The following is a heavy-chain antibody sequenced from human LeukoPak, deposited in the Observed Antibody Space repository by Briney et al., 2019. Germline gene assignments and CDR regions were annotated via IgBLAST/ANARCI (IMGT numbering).Heavy chain of an antibody. J-gene: IGHJ4*02. CDR2: IYYSGST. V-gene: IGHV4-61*01. CDR1: GGSISSSSYY. CDR3: AREHYDMLTGYYKGHFDY. Sequence: SETLCLTCTVSGGSISSSSYYWSWIRQPPGKGLVWIGYIYYSGSTNYNPSLKSRVTISVDTSKNQFSLKLSSVTAADTAVYYCAREHYDMLTGYYKGHFDYWGQGALVTVSS. D-gene: IGHD3-9*01.